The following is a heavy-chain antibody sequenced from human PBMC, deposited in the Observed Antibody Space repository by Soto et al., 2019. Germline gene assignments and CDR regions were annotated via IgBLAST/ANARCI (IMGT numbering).Heavy chain of an antibody. CDR2: FDPEDGET. Sequence: ASVKVSCKVSGYTLTELSMHWVRQAPGKGLEWMGGFDPEDGETIYAQKFQGRVTVTEDTSTDTAYMELSSLRSEDTAVYYCATTRGGIVVVTADQYYFDYWGQGTLVTVSS. CDR3: ATTRGGIVVVTADQYYFDY. D-gene: IGHD2-21*02. V-gene: IGHV1-24*01. J-gene: IGHJ4*02. CDR1: GYTLTELS.